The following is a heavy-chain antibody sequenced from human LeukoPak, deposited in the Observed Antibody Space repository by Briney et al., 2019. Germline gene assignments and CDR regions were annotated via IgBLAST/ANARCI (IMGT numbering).Heavy chain of an antibody. CDR1: GYTFTSYG. CDR3: ARAYSSSSTHYGMDV. J-gene: IGHJ6*02. CDR2: ISAYNGNT. V-gene: IGHV1-18*01. Sequence: APVKVSCKASGYTFTSYGISWVRQAPGQGLEWMGWISAYNGNTNYAQKLQGRVTMTTDTSTSTAYMELRSLRSDDTAVYYCARAYSSSSTHYGMDVWGQGTTVTVSS. D-gene: IGHD6-6*01.